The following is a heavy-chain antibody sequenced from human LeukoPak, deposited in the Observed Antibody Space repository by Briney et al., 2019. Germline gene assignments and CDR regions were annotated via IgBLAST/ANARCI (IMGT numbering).Heavy chain of an antibody. CDR1: GFTFSSYA. CDR2: ISSNGGST. J-gene: IGHJ4*02. D-gene: IGHD5-24*01. Sequence: PGGSLRLSCAASGFTFSSYAMHWVRQAPGKGLEYVSAISSNGGSTYYANSVKGRFTISRDNSKNTLYLQMNSLRAEDTAVYYCAKESQEMATDFDYWGQGILVTVSS. CDR3: AKESQEMATDFDY. V-gene: IGHV3-64*01.